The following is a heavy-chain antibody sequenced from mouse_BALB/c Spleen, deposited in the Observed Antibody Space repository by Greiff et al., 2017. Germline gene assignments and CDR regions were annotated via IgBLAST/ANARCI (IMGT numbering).Heavy chain of an antibody. CDR1: GYTFTSYW. J-gene: IGHJ4*01. V-gene: IGHV1-69*02. CDR3: ARSATMYAMDY. CDR2: IDPSDSYT. Sequence: VQLQQPGAELVKPGASVKLSCKATGYTFTSYWMHWVKQRPGQGLEWIGEIDPSDSYTNYNQKFKGKATLTVDKSSSTSYMQLSSRTSEDSAVYYCARSATMYAMDYWGQGTSVTVSS. D-gene: IGHD1-1*01.